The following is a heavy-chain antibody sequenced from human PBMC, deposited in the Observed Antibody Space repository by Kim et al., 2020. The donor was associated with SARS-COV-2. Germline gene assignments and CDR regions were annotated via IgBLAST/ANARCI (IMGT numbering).Heavy chain of an antibody. V-gene: IGHV4-39*07. CDR2: IYYSGST. D-gene: IGHD6-13*01. J-gene: IGHJ6*02. CDR1: GGSISSSSYF. Sequence: SETLSLTCTVSGGSISSSSYFWGWIRQPPGKGLEWIGSIYYSGSTYYNPSLKSRVTISVDTSKNQFSLKLSSVTAADTAVYYCAREWLPSYSSSRQPYYYGMDVWGQGTTVTVSS. CDR3: AREWLPSYSSSRQPYYYGMDV.